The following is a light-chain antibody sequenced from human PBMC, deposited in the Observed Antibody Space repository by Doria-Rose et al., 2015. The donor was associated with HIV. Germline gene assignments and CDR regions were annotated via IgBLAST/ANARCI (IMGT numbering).Light chain of an antibody. V-gene: IGKV3-20*01. CDR3: QQYGTSRGT. Sequence: TQPPGTLSLSPGERATLSCRASQRVKSSYLAWYQQKPGQAPRLIIYDASTRATGIPDRFSGSGSGTDFTLTISRLEPEDVAVYYCQQYGTSRGTFGQGTRLEIK. CDR1: QRVKSSY. J-gene: IGKJ5*01. CDR2: DAS.